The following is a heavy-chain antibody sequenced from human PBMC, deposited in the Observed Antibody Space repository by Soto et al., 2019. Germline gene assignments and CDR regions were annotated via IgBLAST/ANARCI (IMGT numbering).Heavy chain of an antibody. CDR2: IIPIFGTA. D-gene: IGHD6-13*01. J-gene: IGHJ6*02. V-gene: IGHV1-69*13. CDR3: ARTASERTYSSSWYHPYYCYCCMDV. Sequence: SVKVSCKASGGTFSSYAISWVRQAPGQGLEWMGGIIPIFGTANYAQKFQGRVTITADESTSTAYMELSSLRSEDTAVYYCARTASERTYSSSWYHPYYCYCCMDVWGQGTTVTVSS. CDR1: GGTFSSYA.